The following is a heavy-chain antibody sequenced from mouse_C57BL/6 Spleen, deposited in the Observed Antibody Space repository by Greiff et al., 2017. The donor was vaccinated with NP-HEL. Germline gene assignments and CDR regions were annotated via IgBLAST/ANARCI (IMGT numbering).Heavy chain of an antibody. CDR1: GYTFTDYY. V-gene: IGHV1-26*01. J-gene: IGHJ2*01. CDR3: ARGLGDY. D-gene: IGHD4-1*01. CDR2: INPNNGGT. Sequence: EVQLQQSGPELVKPGASVKISCKASGYTFTDYYMNWVKQSHGKSLEWIGDINPNNGGTSYNQKFKGKATLTVDKSSSTAYMELRSLTSEDSAVYCCARGLGDYWGQGTTLTVSS.